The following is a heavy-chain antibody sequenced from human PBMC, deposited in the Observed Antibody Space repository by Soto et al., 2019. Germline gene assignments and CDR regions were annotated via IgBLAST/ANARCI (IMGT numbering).Heavy chain of an antibody. Sequence: PGGSLRLSCAASGVTFSDYYMSWIRQAPGKGLEWVSYISSSGSTIYYADSVKGRFTISRDNAKNSLYLQMNSLRAEDTAVYYCAREGDSSSWYYYYMDVWGKGTTVTVSS. D-gene: IGHD6-13*01. J-gene: IGHJ6*03. CDR3: AREGDSSSWYYYYMDV. CDR1: GVTFSDYY. V-gene: IGHV3-11*01. CDR2: ISSSGSTI.